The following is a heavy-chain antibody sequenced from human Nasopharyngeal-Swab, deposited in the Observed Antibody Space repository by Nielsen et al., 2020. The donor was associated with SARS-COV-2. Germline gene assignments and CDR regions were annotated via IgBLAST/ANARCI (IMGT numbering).Heavy chain of an antibody. J-gene: IGHJ4*02. D-gene: IGHD6-13*01. CDR3: AREGPYSSSGYYFDY. V-gene: IGHV3-23*01. Sequence: GESLKISCAASGFTFSSYAMSWVRQAPGKGLEWVSAISGSGGSTYYAASVKGRFTISRDNSKNTLYLQMNSLRAEDTAVYYCAREGPYSSSGYYFDYWGQGTLVTVSS. CDR1: GFTFSSYA. CDR2: ISGSGGST.